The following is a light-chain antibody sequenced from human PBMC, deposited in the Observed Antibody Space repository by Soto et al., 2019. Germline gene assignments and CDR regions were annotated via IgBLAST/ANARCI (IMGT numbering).Light chain of an antibody. J-gene: IGLJ1*01. CDR3: SSYRTYPTLEV. CDR2: DVT. V-gene: IGLV2-14*03. CDR1: NTDIGGYDY. Sequence: QSVLTQPYTGYCYLGESITISCTGTNTDIGGYDYVSWYQKHPGGAPQLVIYDVTRRPSGVSNRFSGPKSAFTASLTISGLQAVDDAHYYCSSYRTYPTLEVFGIAPKVTVL.